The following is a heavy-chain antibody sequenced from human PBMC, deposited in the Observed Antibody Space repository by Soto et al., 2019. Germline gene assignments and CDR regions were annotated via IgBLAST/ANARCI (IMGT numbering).Heavy chain of an antibody. Sequence: EVQLLESGGDLVQPGGSLRLSCGASGFTFTSFAMSWVRQAPGKGLEWISCMSGSGNEIYYADSVKGRFTISRDNPKNTVYLHMSSLRAEDTAVYYCAKDALYNYEKLNYWGQGTLVTVSS. CDR1: GFTFTSFA. V-gene: IGHV3-23*01. CDR2: MSGSGNEI. J-gene: IGHJ4*02. CDR3: AKDALYNYEKLNY. D-gene: IGHD5-18*01.